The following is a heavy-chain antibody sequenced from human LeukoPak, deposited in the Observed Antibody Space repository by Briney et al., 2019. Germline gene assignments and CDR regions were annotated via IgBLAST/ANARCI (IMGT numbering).Heavy chain of an antibody. Sequence: GGSLRLSCAASGFTFSSYTMNWVRQAPGKGLEWVSAISGSGGSTYYADSVKGRFTISRDNAKNSLYLQMNSLRAEDTAVYYCARIRVGGYYDFWSGYHDAFDIWGQGTMVTVSS. J-gene: IGHJ3*02. CDR2: ISGSGGST. CDR3: ARIRVGGYYDFWSGYHDAFDI. CDR1: GFTFSSYT. D-gene: IGHD3-3*01. V-gene: IGHV3-21*01.